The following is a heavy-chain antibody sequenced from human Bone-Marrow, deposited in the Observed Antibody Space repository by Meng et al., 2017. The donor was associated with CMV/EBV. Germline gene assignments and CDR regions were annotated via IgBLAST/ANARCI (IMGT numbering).Heavy chain of an antibody. CDR1: GYTFTGYY. V-gene: IGHV1-8*03. Sequence: ASVKVSCKASGYTFTGYYLHWVRQATGQGLEWMGWMNPNSGNTGYAQKFQGRVTITRNTSISTAYMELSSLRSEDTAVYYCARSRPVQLPRRWFDPWGQGTLVTVSS. D-gene: IGHD2-2*01. CDR2: MNPNSGNT. J-gene: IGHJ5*02. CDR3: ARSRPVQLPRRWFDP.